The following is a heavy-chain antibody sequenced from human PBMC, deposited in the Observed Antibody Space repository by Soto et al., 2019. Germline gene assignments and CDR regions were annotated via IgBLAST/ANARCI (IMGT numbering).Heavy chain of an antibody. CDR2: IYPGDSDT. CDR1: GYSFTSYW. V-gene: IGHV5-51*01. D-gene: IGHD3-10*01. J-gene: IGHJ4*02. Sequence: GESLKISCKDSGYSFTSYWIGWVRQMPGKGLEWMGIIYPGDSDTRYSPSFQGQVTISADKSISTAYLQWSSLEASDTAMYYCARLALWYYYGSGSFFDYWGQGTLVTVSS. CDR3: ARLALWYYYGSGSFFDY.